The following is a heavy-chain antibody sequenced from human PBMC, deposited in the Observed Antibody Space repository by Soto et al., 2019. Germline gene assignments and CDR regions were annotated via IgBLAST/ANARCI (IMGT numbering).Heavy chain of an antibody. CDR2: IYYSGST. D-gene: IGHD3-22*01. CDR1: GGSISSYY. CDR3: ARANRSYYYDSSGLYGMDV. J-gene: IGHJ6*02. Sequence: SETLSLTCTVSGGSISSYYWSWILQPPGKGLEWIGYIYYSGSTNYNPSLKSRVTISVDTSKNQFSLKLSSVTAADTAVYYCARANRSYYYDSSGLYGMDVWGQGTTVTVSS. V-gene: IGHV4-59*01.